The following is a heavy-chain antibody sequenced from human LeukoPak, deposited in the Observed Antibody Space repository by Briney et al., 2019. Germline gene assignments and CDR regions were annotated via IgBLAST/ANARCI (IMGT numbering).Heavy chain of an antibody. V-gene: IGHV1-18*01. Sequence: GASVKVSCKASGYTFSTYDISWVRQAPGQGLEWMGWISAYNGDTNYAQKLQGRVTMTTDTSTSTAYMELRSLRSDDTAVYYCAREAAAGTWWFDPWGQGTLVTVSS. CDR1: GYTFSTYD. CDR2: ISAYNGDT. J-gene: IGHJ5*02. D-gene: IGHD6-13*01. CDR3: AREAAAGTWWFDP.